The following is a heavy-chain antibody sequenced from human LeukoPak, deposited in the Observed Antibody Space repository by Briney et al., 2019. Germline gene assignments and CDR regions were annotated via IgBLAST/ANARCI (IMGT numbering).Heavy chain of an antibody. D-gene: IGHD3-22*01. Sequence: GGSLRLSCAASGFTFSNYYMSWVRQAPGKGLEWVSLIYGGDSTYYGDSVKGRFTISRDNSKNTLYLQMNSLRAEDTAVYYCARDRSPSSGYYSHYFDYWGQGTLVTVSS. J-gene: IGHJ4*02. CDR1: GFTFSNYY. V-gene: IGHV3-66*01. CDR2: IYGGDST. CDR3: ARDRSPSSGYYSHYFDY.